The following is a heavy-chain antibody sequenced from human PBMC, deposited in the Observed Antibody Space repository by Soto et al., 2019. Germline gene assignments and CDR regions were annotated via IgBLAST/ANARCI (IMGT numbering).Heavy chain of an antibody. CDR2: IYTSGST. Sequence: QVQLQESGPGLVKPSETLSLTCTVSGGSISSYYWSWIRQPAGKGLEWIGRIYTSGSTNYNPSLKSRVTMSVDTSKNQFSLKLSSVTAADTAVYYCARVRGWGAAARDAFDIWGQGTMVTVSS. V-gene: IGHV4-4*07. J-gene: IGHJ3*02. CDR3: ARVRGWGAAARDAFDI. CDR1: GGSISSYY. D-gene: IGHD6-13*01.